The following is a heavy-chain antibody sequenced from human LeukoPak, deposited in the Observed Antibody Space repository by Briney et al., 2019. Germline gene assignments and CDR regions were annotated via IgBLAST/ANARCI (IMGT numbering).Heavy chain of an antibody. Sequence: PSETLSLTCTVSGGSISSSSYYWGWIRQPPGKGLEWIGSIYYSGSTYYNPSLKSRVTISVDTSKNQFSLKLSSVTAADTAVYYCARHRAYYDILTANKGFDYWGQGTLVTVSS. J-gene: IGHJ4*02. D-gene: IGHD3-9*01. V-gene: IGHV4-39*01. CDR2: IYYSGST. CDR3: ARHRAYYDILTANKGFDY. CDR1: GGSISSSSYY.